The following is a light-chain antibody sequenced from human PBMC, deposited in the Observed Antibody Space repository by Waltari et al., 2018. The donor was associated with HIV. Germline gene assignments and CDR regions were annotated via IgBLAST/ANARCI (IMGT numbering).Light chain of an antibody. J-gene: IGLJ3*02. CDR2: DSD. V-gene: IGLV1-51*01. CDR3: VTWDTRLRAVV. CDR1: NSNIGKPY. Sequence: QSVLTQPPSVSAAPGQKVTIACSGSNSNIGKPYLSCYQQLPGTAPKLLIYDSDKRPSGIPDRFSGSKSGTSATLGITGLQTGDGANYYCVTWDTRLRAVVFGGGTKLTVL.